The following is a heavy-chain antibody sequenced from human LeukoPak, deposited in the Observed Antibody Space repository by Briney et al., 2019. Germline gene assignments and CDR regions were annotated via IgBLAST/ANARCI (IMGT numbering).Heavy chain of an antibody. CDR2: ITSSCDGT. CDR1: GFTFSSYA. J-gene: IGHJ4*02. V-gene: IGHV3-23*01. D-gene: IGHD3-22*01. CDR3: AKDRPNYYGSNGHYYRRDGDY. Sequence: GGSLRLSCAASGFTFSSYAMSWVRQAAGKGLQGVSSITSSCDGTYYADSVKGRFTISRDNSENMLYLQMNSLRVEDTAVYFCAKDRPNYYGSNGHYYRRDGDYWGQGTLVTVSS.